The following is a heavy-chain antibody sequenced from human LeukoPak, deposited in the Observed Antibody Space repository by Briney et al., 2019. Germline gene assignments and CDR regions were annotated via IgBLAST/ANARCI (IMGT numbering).Heavy chain of an antibody. CDR3: VSPRGFSYGYFDY. D-gene: IGHD5-18*01. CDR1: GGSISSSSAY. Sequence: PSETLSLTCTVSGGSISSSSAYWGWIRQPPGKGLEWIGSIYYSKNTYYNPSLKSRVAISADTSKNQFSLTLGSVSATDTAVYYCVSPRGFSYGYFDYWGQGILVTVSS. J-gene: IGHJ4*02. CDR2: IYYSKNT. V-gene: IGHV4-39*01.